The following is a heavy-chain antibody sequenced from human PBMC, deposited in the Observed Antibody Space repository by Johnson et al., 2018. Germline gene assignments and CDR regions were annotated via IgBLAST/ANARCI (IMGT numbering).Heavy chain of an antibody. CDR2: ISRSGRT. Sequence: QVQLQESDPGLVKPSGTLSLTCAVSGGSISNSNWWSWVRQSPETGLEWIGEISRSGRTNYNPSLKSRVTISLDKSRNQFSLKVTSVTAADTAVYYCARNGYFYMEVWGKGTTVTVSS. V-gene: IGHV4-4*02. J-gene: IGHJ6*03. CDR1: GGSISNSNW. CDR3: ARNGYFYMEV.